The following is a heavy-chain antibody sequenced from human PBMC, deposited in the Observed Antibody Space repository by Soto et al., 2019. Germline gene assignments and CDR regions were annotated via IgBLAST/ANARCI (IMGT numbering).Heavy chain of an antibody. Sequence: GGSLRLSCAASEFSFSSYAMSWVRQAPGKGLEWVSAISGSGASTFYADSVKGRFTISRDNSKNTLYLQLNSLRAEDTAVYYCAKKAKKSGDSNGYPVFDYWGQGTLVTVSS. CDR2: ISGSGAST. CDR1: EFSFSSYA. D-gene: IGHD3-22*01. V-gene: IGHV3-23*01. CDR3: AKKAKKSGDSNGYPVFDY. J-gene: IGHJ4*02.